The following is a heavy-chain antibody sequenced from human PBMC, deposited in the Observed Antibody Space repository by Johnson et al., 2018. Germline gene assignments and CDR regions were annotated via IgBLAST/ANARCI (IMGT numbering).Heavy chain of an antibody. V-gene: IGHV4-59*01. CDR2: IYHSGST. CDR1: GGSISGYY. CDR3: ARYVSSSGYVHH. J-gene: IGHJ1*01. D-gene: IGHD3-22*01. Sequence: QVQLQESGPGLVKHSETLSLTCTVSGGSISGYYWSWIRQPPGKRLEWLGYIYHSGSTKYNPSLNSRVTMSVDASKNQCSLQLNSVTAADTAVYYCARYVSSSGYVHHWGQGTLVTVSS.